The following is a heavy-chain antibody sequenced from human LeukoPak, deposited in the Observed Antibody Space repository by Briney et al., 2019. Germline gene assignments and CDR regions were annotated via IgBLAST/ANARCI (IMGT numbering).Heavy chain of an antibody. V-gene: IGHV1-2*02. CDR3: ATLLGGGYCSSTRCAGANWFDP. J-gene: IGHJ5*02. D-gene: IGHD2-2*01. Sequence: GASVKVSCKASGYTFSGYYMHWMRQAPGQGLEWMGWINPNSGDTNYAQKFQGRVTMTRDTSITTAYMELSRLRYEDTAVYYCATLLGGGYCSSTRCAGANWFDPWGQGTLVTVSS. CDR2: INPNSGDT. CDR1: GYTFSGYY.